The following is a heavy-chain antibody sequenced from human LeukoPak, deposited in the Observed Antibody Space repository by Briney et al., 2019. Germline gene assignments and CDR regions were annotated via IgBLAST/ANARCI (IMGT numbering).Heavy chain of an antibody. CDR2: IIPIFGTA. D-gene: IGHD3-3*01. V-gene: IGHV1-69*13. CDR3: ARGTRAIFGVVIHYYYCGMDV. J-gene: IGHJ6*02. CDR1: GGTFSSYA. Sequence: GASVKVSCKASGGTFSSYAISWVRQAPGQGLEWMGGIIPIFGTANYAQKFQGRVTITADESTSTAYMELSSLRSEDTAVYYCARGTRAIFGVVIHYYYCGMDVWGQGTTVTVSS.